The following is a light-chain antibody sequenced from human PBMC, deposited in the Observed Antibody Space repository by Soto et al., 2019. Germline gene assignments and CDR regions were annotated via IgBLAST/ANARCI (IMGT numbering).Light chain of an antibody. CDR3: QQYNNWPPIT. CDR2: AAS. CDR1: QSVSGN. J-gene: IGKJ3*01. V-gene: IGKV3-15*01. Sequence: EIVMTQSPATLSVSPGERATLSCRASQSVSGNLAWYQQKPGQAPRLLIYAASTRATGIPARFSGSGSGTEFTLTISSLLSEDFAVYYCQQYNNWPPITFGPGTKVDIQ.